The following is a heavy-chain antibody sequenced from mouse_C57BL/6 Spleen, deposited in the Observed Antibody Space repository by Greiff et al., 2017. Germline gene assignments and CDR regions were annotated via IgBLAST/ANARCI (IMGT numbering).Heavy chain of an antibody. J-gene: IGHJ4*01. CDR2: LLPGRGST. CDR1: GYTFTGYW. CDR3: AILRITTVVEAAMDW. Sequence: VQLQPSGAELMKPGASVKFSCKATGYTFTGYWIQGVKQRPGHGLEWIGELLPGRGSTNYNEMFKGKATFTADTSSNTAYMHLSSLTTEDSAIYYCAILRITTVVEAAMDWWAQGTSVTVSS. D-gene: IGHD1-1*01. V-gene: IGHV1-9*01.